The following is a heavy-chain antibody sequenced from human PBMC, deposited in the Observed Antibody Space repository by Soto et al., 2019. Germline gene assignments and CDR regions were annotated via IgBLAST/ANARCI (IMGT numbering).Heavy chain of an antibody. J-gene: IGHJ3*02. Sequence: ASVKVSCKASGYTFTSYGISWVRQAPGQGLEWMGWISAYNGNTTYAQKLQGRVTMTTDTSTSTACMELRSLRSDVTAVYYCARRSGDAFDIWGQGTMVTVSS. V-gene: IGHV1-18*01. CDR1: GYTFTSYG. CDR2: ISAYNGNT. CDR3: ARRSGDAFDI.